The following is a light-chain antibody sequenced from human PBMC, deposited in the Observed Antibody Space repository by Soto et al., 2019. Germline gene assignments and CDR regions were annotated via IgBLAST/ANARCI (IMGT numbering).Light chain of an antibody. CDR2: DTS. V-gene: IGKV3-11*01. Sequence: EMVLTQSPAILSLSPGERATLSCRASQSVSTYLAWYQQKPGQAPRLLIYDTSNRASGVPARFSGSGSGTDFTLTISSLETEDFAVYYFRQRSNWPLTFGPAATVYIQ. J-gene: IGKJ3*01. CDR3: RQRSNWPLT. CDR1: QSVSTY.